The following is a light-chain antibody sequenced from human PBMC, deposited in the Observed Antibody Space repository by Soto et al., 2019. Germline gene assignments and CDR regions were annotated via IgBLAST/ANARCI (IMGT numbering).Light chain of an antibody. J-gene: IGKJ1*01. Sequence: EIVMTQSPRTLSFSPGERATLFCRASQSLRSTSLAWYQQKPGQAPRLLISGASTRAADIPDRFSGSGSGTDFTLTISRLEPEDFAIYYCQQYGRTFGLGTKVDIK. CDR3: QQYGRT. CDR2: GAS. CDR1: QSLRSTS. V-gene: IGKV3-20*01.